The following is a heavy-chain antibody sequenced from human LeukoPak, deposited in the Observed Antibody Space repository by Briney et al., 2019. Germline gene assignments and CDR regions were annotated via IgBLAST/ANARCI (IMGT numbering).Heavy chain of an antibody. D-gene: IGHD2-2*02. Sequence: GRSLRLSCAASGFTFSSYAMHWVRQAPGKGLEWVAVISYDGSIKYYADSVKGRFTISRDNSKNTLYLQMNSLRAEDTAVYYCAREGNYCSSTSCYIGYFDHWGQGTLVTVSS. CDR2: ISYDGSIK. J-gene: IGHJ4*02. CDR1: GFTFSSYA. CDR3: AREGNYCSSTSCYIGYFDH. V-gene: IGHV3-30-3*01.